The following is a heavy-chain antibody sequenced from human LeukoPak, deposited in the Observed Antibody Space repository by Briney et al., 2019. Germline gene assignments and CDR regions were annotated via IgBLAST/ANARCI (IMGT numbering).Heavy chain of an antibody. CDR1: GYTFIGYY. V-gene: IGHV1-2*02. Sequence: ASVKVSCKASGYTFIGYYIHWVRQAPGQGLEWMGWINPNSGDPTFSQKFQGRVTMTRDTSISTAYMELSSLRSADTAVYYCARGPYYFGSRSYSTPFFDYWGQGTLITVSS. J-gene: IGHJ4*02. CDR3: ARGPYYFGSRSYSTPFFDY. D-gene: IGHD3-10*01. CDR2: INPNSGDP.